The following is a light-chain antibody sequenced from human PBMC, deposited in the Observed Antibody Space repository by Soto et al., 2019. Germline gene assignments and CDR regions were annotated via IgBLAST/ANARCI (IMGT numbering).Light chain of an antibody. J-gene: IGLJ2*01. V-gene: IGLV2-8*01. CDR1: SSDVGSYNL. Sequence: QSALTQPASVSGSPGQSITISCTGTSSDVGSYNLVSWYQQHPGKAPKLMIYEVSKRPSGVPDRFSGSKSGNTASLTVSGLQAEDEADYYCSSYAASNNLGVFGGGTQLTVL. CDR2: EVS. CDR3: SSYAASNNLGV.